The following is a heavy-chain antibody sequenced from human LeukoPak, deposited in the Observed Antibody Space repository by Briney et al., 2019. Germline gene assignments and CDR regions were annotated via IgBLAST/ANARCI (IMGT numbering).Heavy chain of an antibody. Sequence: GGSLRLSCAASGFTFSSYGMHWVRQAPGKGLEWVAVISYDGSNKYYADSVKGRFTISRDNSKNTLYLQMNSLRAEDTALYYCAKGGSSGYKRLDYFDYWGQGTLVTVSS. CDR1: GFTFSSYG. J-gene: IGHJ4*02. V-gene: IGHV3-30*18. D-gene: IGHD3-22*01. CDR2: ISYDGSNK. CDR3: AKGGSSGYKRLDYFDY.